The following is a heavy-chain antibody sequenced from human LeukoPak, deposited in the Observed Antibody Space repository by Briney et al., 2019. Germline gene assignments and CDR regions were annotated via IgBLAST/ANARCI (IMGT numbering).Heavy chain of an antibody. V-gene: IGHV1-2*02. Sequence: ASVKVSCKASGYTFTGYYMHWVRQAPGQGLEWMGWINPNSGGTNYAQKFQGRVTMTRDTSISTAYMELSRLRSDDTAVYYCARRAYDILTGYYEGRYYYMDVWGKGTTVTISS. CDR3: ARRAYDILTGYYEGRYYYMDV. D-gene: IGHD3-9*01. CDR1: GYTFTGYY. CDR2: INPNSGGT. J-gene: IGHJ6*03.